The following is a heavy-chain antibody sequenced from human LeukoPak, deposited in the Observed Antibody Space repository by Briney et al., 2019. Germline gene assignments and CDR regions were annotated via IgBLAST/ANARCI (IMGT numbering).Heavy chain of an antibody. D-gene: IGHD6-19*01. CDR2: ISGSGDNT. CDR3: AKRSGYTTGWFFDF. Sequence: GGSLRLSCAASGFSFSSYAMSWVRQAPGKGLEWVSSISGSGDNTYYAESVKGWFTISRDNSKNTLFLQMNSLRAEDTAVFYCAKRSGYTTGWFFDFWGQGTLVTVSS. V-gene: IGHV3-23*01. CDR1: GFSFSSYA. J-gene: IGHJ4*02.